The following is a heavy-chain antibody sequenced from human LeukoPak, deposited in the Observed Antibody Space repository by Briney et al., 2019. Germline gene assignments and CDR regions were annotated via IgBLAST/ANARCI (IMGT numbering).Heavy chain of an antibody. V-gene: IGHV3-30*04. CDR1: GFTFSSYA. Sequence: GGSLRLSCAASGFTFSSYAMHWVRQAPGKGLEWVAVISYDGSNKYYADSVKGRFTISRDNSKNTLYLQMNSLRAEDTAVYYCARGRIQLWLQSFLDFDYWGQGTLVAVSS. D-gene: IGHD5-18*01. CDR3: ARGRIQLWLQSFLDFDY. CDR2: ISYDGSNK. J-gene: IGHJ4*02.